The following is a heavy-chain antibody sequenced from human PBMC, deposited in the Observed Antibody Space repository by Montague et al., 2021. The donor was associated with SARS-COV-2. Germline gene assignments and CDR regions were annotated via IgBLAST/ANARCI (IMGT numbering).Heavy chain of an antibody. Sequence: SETLSLTCSVSGESISSSDHYWAWIRQPPGKGLEWVGSIYYRGNTYYNPSLKSRLTISVDTSKDEISLGLTTVTAADTALYYCARQRLLRVARNPKDFDSWGQGTLVTVSS. J-gene: IGHJ4*02. CDR2: IYYRGNT. V-gene: IGHV4-39*01. CDR1: GESISSSDHY. D-gene: IGHD3-10*01. CDR3: ARQRLLRVARNPKDFDS.